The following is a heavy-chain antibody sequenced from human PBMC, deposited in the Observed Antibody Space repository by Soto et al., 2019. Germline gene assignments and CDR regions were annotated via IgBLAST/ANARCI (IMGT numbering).Heavy chain of an antibody. Sequence: QVQLQQSGPGLVKPSQTLSLTCAISGDSVSSNSAAWNWIRQSPSRGLEWLGRAYYRSQWYYDSAVSERSRITAIPDKSKNQFSLQLNSVTHEDTAVYYCTKQKGDSRTYNGMDVWGQGTTVTVSS. D-gene: IGHD2-21*02. CDR1: GDSVSSNSAA. CDR2: AYYRSQWYY. V-gene: IGHV6-1*01. J-gene: IGHJ6*02. CDR3: TKQKGDSRTYNGMDV.